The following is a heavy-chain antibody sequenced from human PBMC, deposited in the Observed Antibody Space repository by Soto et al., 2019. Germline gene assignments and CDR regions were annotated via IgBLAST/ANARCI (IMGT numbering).Heavy chain of an antibody. CDR1: GFTFSSYA. CDR3: ARDAAPYCGGDCYGGRFDY. V-gene: IGHV3-30-3*01. CDR2: ISYDGSNK. J-gene: IGHJ4*02. D-gene: IGHD2-21*02. Sequence: QVQLVESGGGVVQPGRSLRLSCAASGFTFSSYAMHWVRQAPGKGLEWVAVISYDGSNKYYADSVKGRFTISRDNSKNTRYLQMNSLRAEDTAVYYCARDAAPYCGGDCYGGRFDYWGQGTLVTVSS.